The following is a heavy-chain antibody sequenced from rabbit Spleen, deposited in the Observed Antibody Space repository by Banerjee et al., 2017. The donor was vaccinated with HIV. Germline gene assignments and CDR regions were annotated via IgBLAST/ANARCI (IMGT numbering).Heavy chain of an antibody. CDR3: ARDLAGVIGWNDGW. CDR2: IYTGNRKT. CDR1: GFDFSSDYD. J-gene: IGHJ3*01. D-gene: IGHD4-1*01. V-gene: IGHV1S40*01. Sequence: QQLVESGGGLVKPGAYLTLTCTASGFDFSSDYDMCWVRQAPGKELEWIGGIYTGNRKTYYAGWAKGRFTISKASSTTVALQMTSLTAADTAPYFCARDLAGVIGWNDGWWGQATLVALS.